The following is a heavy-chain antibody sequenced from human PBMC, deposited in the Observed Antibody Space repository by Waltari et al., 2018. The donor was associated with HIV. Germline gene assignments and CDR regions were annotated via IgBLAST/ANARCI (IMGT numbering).Heavy chain of an antibody. Sequence: QVQLQDSGPGLVKPSGPLSLTCVVSVGSISSSNWWSWVRQPPGKGLEWMGEIYQSGSTNYNPSLKSRVTISVDKSKDKFTLKLRSVTAADTAVYFCARVSSLTGYYKALDYWGQGTLVTVSS. CDR3: ARVSSLTGYYKALDY. D-gene: IGHD3-9*01. J-gene: IGHJ4*02. V-gene: IGHV4-4*02. CDR1: VGSISSSNW. CDR2: IYQSGST.